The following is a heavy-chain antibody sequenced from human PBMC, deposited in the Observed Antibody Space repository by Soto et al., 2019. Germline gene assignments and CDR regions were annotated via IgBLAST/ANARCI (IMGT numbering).Heavy chain of an antibody. CDR2: INPNSGGT. V-gene: IGHV1-2*02. J-gene: IGHJ3*02. D-gene: IGHD3-9*01. CDR1: GYSFAGHY. Sequence: ASVKVSCKTSGYSFAGHYLHWVRQAPGQGLDWMGWINPNSGGTIYAQRFQGRVTMTRDTSTSTAYIVLTSLRSDDTAVYYCARDSHYDILTGYSRNAFDMWGRGTVVTVSS. CDR3: ARDSHYDILTGYSRNAFDM.